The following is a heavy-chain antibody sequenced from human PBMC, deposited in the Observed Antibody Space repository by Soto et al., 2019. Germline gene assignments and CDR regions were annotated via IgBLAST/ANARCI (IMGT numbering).Heavy chain of an antibody. CDR3: ARGGINYYNEDG. CDR1: GFTFSDYW. Sequence: EVQLVESGGGLVQPGGSLRLSCAASGFTFSDYWMHWVRQAPGKGLEWVARIKRDGSTTNYADSVKGRFTISRDNAKNTLYLEMNSLRVEDTADYYCARGGINYYNEDGWGKGTTVSVSS. V-gene: IGHV3-74*01. CDR2: IKRDGSTT. J-gene: IGHJ6*03.